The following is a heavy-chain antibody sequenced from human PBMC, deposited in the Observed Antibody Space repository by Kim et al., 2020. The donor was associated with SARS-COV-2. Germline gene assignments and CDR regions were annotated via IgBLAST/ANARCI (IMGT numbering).Heavy chain of an antibody. CDR2: INAGNGNT. CDR3: ARVGGGWLYDY. D-gene: IGHD3-16*01. Sequence: ASVKVSCKASGYTFTTYAMHWVRQAPGQRLEWMGWINAGNGNTKYSQKFQDRVTITRDTSATTAYMELSSLRSEDTAVYYCARVGGGWLYDYWGQGTLVTVSS. J-gene: IGHJ4*02. V-gene: IGHV1-3*01. CDR1: GYTFTTYA.